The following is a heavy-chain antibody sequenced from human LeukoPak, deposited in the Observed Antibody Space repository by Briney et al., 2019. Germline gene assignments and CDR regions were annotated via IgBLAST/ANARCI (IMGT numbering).Heavy chain of an antibody. J-gene: IGHJ4*02. D-gene: IGHD2-2*01. V-gene: IGHV3-23*01. CDR1: GFTFSSYA. Sequence: GGSLRLSCAASGFTFSSYAMSWVRQAPGKGLEWVSTISSYDDATFYADSVKGRFTISRDNAKNTLYLQMNNLRAEDTAVYFCARGIVIIPAGVTDYWGQGTLVTVSS. CDR3: ARGIVIIPAGVTDY. CDR2: ISSYDDAT.